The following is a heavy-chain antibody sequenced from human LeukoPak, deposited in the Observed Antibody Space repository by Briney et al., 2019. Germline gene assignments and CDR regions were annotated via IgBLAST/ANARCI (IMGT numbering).Heavy chain of an antibody. J-gene: IGHJ4*02. V-gene: IGHV1-18*01. CDR3: AHLGGEEWDLTPY. CDR1: GYTFTSYG. D-gene: IGHD1-26*01. CDR2: ISAYNGNT. Sequence: GASVKVSCKASGYTFTSYGISWVRQAPGQGLEWMGWISAYNGNTNYAQKLQGRVTMTTDASTSTVYMELRSLRSDDTAVYYCAHLGGEEWDLTPYWGQGTLVTVSS.